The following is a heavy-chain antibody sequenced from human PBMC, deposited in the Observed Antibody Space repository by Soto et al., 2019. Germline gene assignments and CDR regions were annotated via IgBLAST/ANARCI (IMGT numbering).Heavy chain of an antibody. D-gene: IGHD3-10*01. CDR3: AKDLFGGFGEDP. J-gene: IGHJ5*02. CDR2: ISGSGGST. V-gene: IGHV3-23*01. CDR1: GFTFSSYA. Sequence: EVQLLESGGGLVQPGVSLRLSCAASGFTFSSYAMSWVRQAPGKGLEWVSAISGSGGSTYYADSVKGRFTISRDNSKNTLYLQMNSLRAEDTAVYYCAKDLFGGFGEDPWGQGTLVTVSS.